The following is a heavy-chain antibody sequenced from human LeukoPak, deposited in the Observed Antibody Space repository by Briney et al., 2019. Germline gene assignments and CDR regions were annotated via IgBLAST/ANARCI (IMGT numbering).Heavy chain of an antibody. CDR1: GFTFSSYS. V-gene: IGHV3-21*04. CDR3: ARAQIPVGFDY. D-gene: IGHD2-15*01. CDR2: ISTSSSYI. Sequence: GGSLRLSCAASGFTFSSYSMNWVRQAPGKGLEWVSSISTSSSYIYYADSVKGRFTISRDNAKNSLYLQMNTLRSDDTAVYYCARAQIPVGFDYWGQGTLVTVSS. J-gene: IGHJ4*02.